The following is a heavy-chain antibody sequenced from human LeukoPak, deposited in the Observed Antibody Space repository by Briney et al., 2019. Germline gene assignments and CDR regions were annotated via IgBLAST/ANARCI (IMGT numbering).Heavy chain of an antibody. D-gene: IGHD5-18*01. V-gene: IGHV3-48*03. CDR2: ISSSGSTI. CDR1: GFTFSSYE. Sequence: GGSLRLSCAASGFTFSSYEMNWVRQAPGQGLEWVSYISSSGSTIYYADSVKGRFTISRDNAKNSLYLQMNSLRAEDSAVYYCARVGYSYGYYYYYMDVWGKGTTVTVSS. J-gene: IGHJ6*03. CDR3: ARVGYSYGYYYYYMDV.